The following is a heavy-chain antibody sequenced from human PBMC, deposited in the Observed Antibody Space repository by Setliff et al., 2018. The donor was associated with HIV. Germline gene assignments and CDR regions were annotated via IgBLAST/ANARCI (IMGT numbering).Heavy chain of an antibody. CDR1: GGSISSGDYY. CDR2: IYYSGST. J-gene: IGHJ4*02. V-gene: IGHV4-30-4*08. D-gene: IGHD3-22*01. CDR3: ARLTTTYYYDSSAYYHPV. Sequence: LSLTCTVSGGSISSGDYYWSWIRQPPGKGLEWIGYIYYSGSTYYNPSLKSRVTISMDTSKNQFSLKVSSVTAADTAVYYCARLTTTYYYDSSAYYHPVWGQGTLVTVSS.